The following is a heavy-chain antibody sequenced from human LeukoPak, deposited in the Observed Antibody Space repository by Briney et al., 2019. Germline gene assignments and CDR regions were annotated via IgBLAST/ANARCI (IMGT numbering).Heavy chain of an antibody. CDR3: ARDPTPAVIPYWYFDL. CDR2: ISYDGSNK. J-gene: IGHJ2*01. CDR1: GFTFSSYA. V-gene: IGHV3-30*01. Sequence: PGRSLRLSCAASGFTFSSYAMHWVRQAPGKGLEWVAVISYDGSNKYYADSVKGRFTISRDNSKNTLYLQMNSLRAGDTAVYYCARDPTPAVIPYWYFDLWGRGTLVTVSS. D-gene: IGHD6-19*01.